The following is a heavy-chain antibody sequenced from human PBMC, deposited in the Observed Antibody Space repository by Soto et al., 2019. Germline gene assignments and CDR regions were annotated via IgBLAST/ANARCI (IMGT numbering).Heavy chain of an antibody. V-gene: IGHV3-23*01. CDR2: IIGSGGST. CDR3: AKGDDYGGNSGFGAFDI. CDR1: GFTFSSYA. D-gene: IGHD4-17*01. Sequence: EVQLLESGGGLVQPGGSLRLSCAASGFTFSSYAMSWVRQAPGKGLGWVSAIIGSGGSTYYADSVKGRFTITRDNSKNTLYLQMNSLRAEDTAVYYCAKGDDYGGNSGFGAFDIWGQGTMVTVSS. J-gene: IGHJ3*02.